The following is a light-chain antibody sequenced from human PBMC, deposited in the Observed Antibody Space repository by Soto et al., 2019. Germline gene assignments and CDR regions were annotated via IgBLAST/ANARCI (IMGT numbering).Light chain of an antibody. CDR2: QVS. CDR3: SLKTSSVTWV. CDR1: SIDGGYFDL. Sequence: QSALTQPPSVSGSPSQSVTISFTGTSIDGGYFDLVSWYQQPPGPAPKLLIYQVSNRPPGVPDRFSGSQSGNTASLTIAGLQAEDEADYYCSLKTSSVTWVFGGGTKVTVL. J-gene: IGLJ3*02. V-gene: IGLV2-18*01.